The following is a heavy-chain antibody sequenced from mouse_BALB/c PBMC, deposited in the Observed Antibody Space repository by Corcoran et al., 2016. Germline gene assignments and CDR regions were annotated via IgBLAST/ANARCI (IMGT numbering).Heavy chain of an antibody. V-gene: IGHV9-3-1*01. Sequence: QIQLVQSGPELKKPGETVKISCKASGYTFTNYGMNWVKHAPGKGLKWMGWINTYTGEPTYADDFKGRFAFSLETSASTAYLQINNLKKEDTATDFCAREPSAMDYWGQGTSVTVSS. CDR2: INTYTGEP. J-gene: IGHJ4*01. CDR1: GYTFTNYG. CDR3: AREPSAMDY.